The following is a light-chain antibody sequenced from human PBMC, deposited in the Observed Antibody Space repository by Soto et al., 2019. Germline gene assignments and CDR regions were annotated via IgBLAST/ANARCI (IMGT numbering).Light chain of an antibody. CDR3: AAWDGSLNGSYV. CDR2: RNT. V-gene: IGLV1-47*01. CDR1: NSNIESNY. Sequence: QSVLTQPPSVSGTPGQGVTISCSGSNSNIESNYVYWYQHLPGTAPKLIIYRNTQRHSGVPDRFSASKSGTSASLAISGLRSEDEADYYCAAWDGSLNGSYVFGTGTKLTVL. J-gene: IGLJ1*01.